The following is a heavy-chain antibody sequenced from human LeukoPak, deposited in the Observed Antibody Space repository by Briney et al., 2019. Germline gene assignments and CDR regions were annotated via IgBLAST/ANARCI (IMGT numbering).Heavy chain of an antibody. CDR3: ARAPRRWYCSGGSCSANY. D-gene: IGHD2-15*01. V-gene: IGHV3-48*03. Sequence: QPGGSLRLSCAASGFTFSSYEMNWVCQAPGKGLEWVSYISSSGSTIYYADSVKGRFTISRDNAKNSLYLQMNSLRAEDTAVYYCARAPRRWYCSGGSCSANYWGQGTLVTVSS. J-gene: IGHJ4*02. CDR2: ISSSGSTI. CDR1: GFTFSSYE.